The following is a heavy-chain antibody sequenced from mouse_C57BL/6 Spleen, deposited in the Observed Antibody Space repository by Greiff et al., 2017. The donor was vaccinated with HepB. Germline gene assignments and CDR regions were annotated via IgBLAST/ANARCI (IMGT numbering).Heavy chain of an antibody. CDR3: VRADYFDY. CDR1: GFTFNTYA. CDR2: IRSKGSNYAT. V-gene: IGHV10-3*01. J-gene: IGHJ2*01. Sequence: EVQLVESGGGLVQPKGSLKLSCAASGFTFNTYAMHWVRQAPGKGLEWVARIRSKGSNYATYYADSVKDRFTISRDDSQSMLYLQMNNLKTEDTAMYYCVRADYFDYWGQGTTLTVSS.